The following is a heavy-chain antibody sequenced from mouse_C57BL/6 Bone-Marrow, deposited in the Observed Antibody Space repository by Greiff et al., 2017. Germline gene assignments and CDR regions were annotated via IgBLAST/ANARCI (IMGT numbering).Heavy chain of an antibody. V-gene: IGHV1-59*01. CDR1: GYTFTSYW. CDR3: ARGAY. Sequence: VQLQQPGAELVRPGTSVKLSCKASGYTFTSYWMHWVKQRPGQGLEWIGVIDPSDSYTNYNQKFKGKATLTVDTSSSTAYMQLRSLTSEDSAVYYCARGAYWGQGTLVTVSA. CDR2: IDPSDSYT. J-gene: IGHJ3*01.